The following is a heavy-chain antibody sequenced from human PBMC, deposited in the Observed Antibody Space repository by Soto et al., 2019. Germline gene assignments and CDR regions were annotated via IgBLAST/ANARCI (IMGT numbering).Heavy chain of an antibody. CDR3: ARGYYDSSGYYQHYYYYYGMDA. CDR1: GGSISSGGYY. V-gene: IGHV4-31*03. Sequence: PSETLSLTCTVSGGSISSGGYYWSWIRQHPGKGLEWIGYIYYSGSTYYNPSLKSRVTISVDTSKNQFSLKLSSVTAADTAVYYCARGYYDSSGYYQHYYYYYGMDAWGQGTTVTVSS. CDR2: IYYSGST. J-gene: IGHJ6*02. D-gene: IGHD3-22*01.